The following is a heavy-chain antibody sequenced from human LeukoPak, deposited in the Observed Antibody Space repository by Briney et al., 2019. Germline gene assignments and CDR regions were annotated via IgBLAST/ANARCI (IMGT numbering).Heavy chain of an antibody. CDR3: AREVTRVVDY. V-gene: IGHV3-74*01. D-gene: IGHD4-23*01. CDR1: GFTFSSYG. Sequence: GGSLRLSCAASGFTFSSYGMHWVRQAPGKGQVWVSRINSDGSSTNYADSVKGRFTISRDNAKNTLYLQMNSLRAEDTAVYYCAREVTRVVDYWGQGTLVTVSS. J-gene: IGHJ4*02. CDR2: INSDGSST.